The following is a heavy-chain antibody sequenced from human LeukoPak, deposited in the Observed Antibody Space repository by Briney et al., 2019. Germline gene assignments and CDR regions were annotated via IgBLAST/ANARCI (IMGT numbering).Heavy chain of an antibody. CDR3: ARFRVVGGDVWASGAFDI. V-gene: IGHV3-11*01. D-gene: IGHD2-8*02. CDR2: ISSSGSTI. J-gene: IGHJ3*02. CDR1: GFTFSDYY. Sequence: GGSLRLSCAASGFTFSDYYMSWIRQAPGKGLEWVSYISSSGSTIYYADSVKGRFTISRDNAKNSLYLQMNSLRAEDAAVYYCARFRVVGGDVWASGAFDIWGQGTIVTVSS.